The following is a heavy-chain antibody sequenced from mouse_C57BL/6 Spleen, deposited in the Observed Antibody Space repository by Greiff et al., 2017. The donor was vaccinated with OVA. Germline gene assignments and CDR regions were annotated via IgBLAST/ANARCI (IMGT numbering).Heavy chain of an antibody. D-gene: IGHD1-1*01. J-gene: IGHJ4*01. CDR2: IDPSDSYT. V-gene: IGHV1-69*01. CDR3: ARSGTTVGNAMDY. CDR1: GYTFTSYW. Sequence: VQLQQPGAELVMPGASVKLSCKASGYTFTSYWMHWVKQRPGQGLEWIGEIDPSDSYTNYNQKFKGKSTLTVDKSSSTAYMQISSLTAEDSTVYYCARSGTTVGNAMDYWGQGTTLTVSS.